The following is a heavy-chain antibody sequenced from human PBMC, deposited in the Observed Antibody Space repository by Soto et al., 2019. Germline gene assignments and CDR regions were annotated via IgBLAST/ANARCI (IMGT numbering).Heavy chain of an antibody. V-gene: IGHV5-51*01. Sequence: PGESLKISCKASGYSFTTYWIGWVRQMPGKGLEWMGIMYPGDSDTRYSPSFQRQVTISADKSISTAYLQWSSLKASDSAMFYCARKDIAGNSVDFWGQGTLVTVS. D-gene: IGHD6-13*01. CDR2: MYPGDSDT. CDR3: ARKDIAGNSVDF. CDR1: GYSFTTYW. J-gene: IGHJ4*02.